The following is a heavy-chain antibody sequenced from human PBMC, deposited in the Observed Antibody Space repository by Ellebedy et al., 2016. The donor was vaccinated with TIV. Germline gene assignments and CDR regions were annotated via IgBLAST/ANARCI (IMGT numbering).Heavy chain of an antibody. CDR2: FACRSTTT. CDR3: AKISPTHRGAFDI. J-gene: IGHJ3*02. CDR1: GFTFSSYA. Sequence: GESLKISXAASGFTFSSYAMSWVRQAPGKGLEWVSVFACRSTTTYYADSVKRRFTISRDNSKNTLFLRMNSLRGDDTARYYCAKISPTHRGAFDIWGQGTMVTVSS. V-gene: IGHV3-23*01. D-gene: IGHD3-3*02.